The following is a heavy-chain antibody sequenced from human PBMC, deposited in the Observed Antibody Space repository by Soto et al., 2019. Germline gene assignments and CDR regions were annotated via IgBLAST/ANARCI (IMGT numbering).Heavy chain of an antibody. Sequence: GGSLRLSCAASGFTFSGYGMHWVRQAPGKGLEWVAVISYDGSNKYYADSVKGRFTISRDNSKNTLYLQMNSLRAEDTAVYYCAKDSGSGYYVNYFDYWGQGTLVTVSS. CDR3: AKDSGSGYYVNYFDY. CDR2: ISYDGSNK. J-gene: IGHJ4*02. V-gene: IGHV3-30*18. CDR1: GFTFSGYG. D-gene: IGHD3-22*01.